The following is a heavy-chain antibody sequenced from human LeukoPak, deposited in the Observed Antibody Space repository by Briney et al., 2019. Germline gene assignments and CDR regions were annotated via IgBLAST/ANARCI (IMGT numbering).Heavy chain of an antibody. V-gene: IGHV4-39*07. CDR3: ARHPILYYDILTGYYRSRWFDP. J-gene: IGHJ5*02. D-gene: IGHD3-9*01. CDR2: IYYSGST. CDR1: GGSISSSSYY. Sequence: SETLSLTCTVSGGSISSSSYYWGWIRQPPGKGLEWIGSIYYSGSTYYNPSLKSRVTISVDTSKNQFSLKLSSVTAADTALYCCARHPILYYDILTGYYRSRWFDPWGQGTLVTVSS.